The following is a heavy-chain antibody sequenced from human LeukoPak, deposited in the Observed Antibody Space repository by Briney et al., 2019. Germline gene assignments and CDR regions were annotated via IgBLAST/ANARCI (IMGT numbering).Heavy chain of an antibody. CDR1: GFTFDDYT. CDR3: AKPQYYYDSSGYSLDY. V-gene: IGHV3-43*01. Sequence: AGSLRLSCAASGFTFDDYTMHWVRQAPGKGLEWVSLISWDGGSTYYADSVKGRFTISRDNSKNSLYLQMNSLRTEDTALYYCAKPQYYYDSSGYSLDYWGQGTLVTVSS. D-gene: IGHD3-22*01. J-gene: IGHJ4*02. CDR2: ISWDGGST.